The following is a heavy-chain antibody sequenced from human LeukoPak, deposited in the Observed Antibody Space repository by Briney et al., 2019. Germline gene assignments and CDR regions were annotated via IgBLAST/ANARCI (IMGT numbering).Heavy chain of an antibody. J-gene: IGHJ4*02. D-gene: IGHD1-7*01. CDR1: GGSISSNSYY. CDR2: IYYSGST. Sequence: PSETLSLTCTVSGGSISSNSYYWGWIRQPPGKGLEWIGSIYYSGSTYYNPSLKSRVTISVDTPKNQFSLKLSSVTAADMAIYYCARHHHHWNWDYWGQGTLVTVSS. CDR3: ARHHHHWNWDY. V-gene: IGHV4-39*01.